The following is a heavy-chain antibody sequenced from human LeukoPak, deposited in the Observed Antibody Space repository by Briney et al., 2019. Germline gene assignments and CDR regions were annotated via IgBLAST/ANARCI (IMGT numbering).Heavy chain of an antibody. Sequence: ASVKVSCKASGYTFTSYGISWVRQAPGQGLEWMGWISAYNGNTNYAQKLQGRVTMTTDTSTSTAYTELRSLRSDDTAVYYCANSPSGLGPFDPWGQGTLVTVSS. J-gene: IGHJ5*02. V-gene: IGHV1-18*01. CDR2: ISAYNGNT. CDR3: ANSPSGLGPFDP. CDR1: GYTFTSYG. D-gene: IGHD5-12*01.